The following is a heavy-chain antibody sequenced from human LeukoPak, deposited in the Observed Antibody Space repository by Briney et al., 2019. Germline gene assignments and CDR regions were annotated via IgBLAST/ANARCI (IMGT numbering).Heavy chain of an antibody. Sequence: GGSLRLSCVASGFTFNNYAMCWVRQAPGKGLEWVSAIIRSGGTYYADSVKGRFTISRDNSKNTLYLQMNSLRAEDTAVYYCAKEGPGIGYFDYWGQGTLVTVSS. V-gene: IGHV3-23*01. CDR3: AKEGPGIGYFDY. J-gene: IGHJ4*02. CDR2: IIRSGGT. CDR1: GFTFNNYA. D-gene: IGHD1-14*01.